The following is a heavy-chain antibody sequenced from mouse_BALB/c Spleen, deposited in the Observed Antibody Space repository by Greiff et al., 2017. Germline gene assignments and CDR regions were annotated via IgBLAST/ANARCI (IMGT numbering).Heavy chain of an antibody. CDR2: ISSGGGST. J-gene: IGHJ2*01. D-gene: IGHD1-2*01. V-gene: IGHV5-12-1*01. CDR1: GFAFSSYD. Sequence: EVKLMESGGGLVKPGGSLKLSCAASGFAFSSYDMSWVRQTPEKRLEWVAYISSGGGSTYYPDTVKGRFTISRDNAKNTLYLQMSSLKSEDTAMYYCARHGGTTATDYWGQGTTLTVSS. CDR3: ARHGGTTATDY.